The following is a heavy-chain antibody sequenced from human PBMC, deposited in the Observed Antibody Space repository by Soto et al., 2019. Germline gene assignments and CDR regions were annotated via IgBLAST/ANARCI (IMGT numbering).Heavy chain of an antibody. J-gene: IGHJ5*02. D-gene: IGHD6-13*01. Sequence: GPLRVSCGAAVVTCSDYYMSWIRQAPGKGLEWISYISSRNDYTNYADSVKGRFAISRDNAKNSLYLQMNSLRAEDTAIYYCARSVVSSTRFDPWGLGTLVTVSS. V-gene: IGHV3-11*06. CDR3: ARSVVSSTRFDP. CDR1: VVTCSDYY. CDR2: ISSRNDYT.